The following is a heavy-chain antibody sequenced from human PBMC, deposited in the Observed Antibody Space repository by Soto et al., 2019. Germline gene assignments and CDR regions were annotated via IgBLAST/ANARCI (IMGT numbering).Heavy chain of an antibody. CDR1: GFTFNIYG. D-gene: IGHD6-13*01. CDR3: AKAYQGGDSWYWFDP. J-gene: IGHJ5*02. CDR2: ISYDGNTK. Sequence: QVQLVESGGGVVQPGRSLRLSCAASGFTFNIYGMHWVRQAPGKGLEWVAVISYDGNTKYYADSVKGRFIISRDNSKSTVSLQMNRLRTEDTAVYYCAKAYQGGDSWYWFDPWGQGTLVNVSS. V-gene: IGHV3-30*18.